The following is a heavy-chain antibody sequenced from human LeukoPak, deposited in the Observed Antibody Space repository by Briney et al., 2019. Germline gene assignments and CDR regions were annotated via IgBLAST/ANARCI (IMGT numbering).Heavy chain of an antibody. CDR3: ARQHCSSTSCYASYYMDV. J-gene: IGHJ6*03. CDR2: IYTSGST. CDR1: GGSISSYY. D-gene: IGHD2-2*01. Sequence: SETLSLTRTVSGGSISSYYWSWIRQPPGKGLEWIGYIYTSGSTNYNPSLKSRVTISVDTSKNQFSLKLSSVTAADTAVYYCARQHCSSTSCYASYYMDVWGKGTTVTVSS. V-gene: IGHV4-4*09.